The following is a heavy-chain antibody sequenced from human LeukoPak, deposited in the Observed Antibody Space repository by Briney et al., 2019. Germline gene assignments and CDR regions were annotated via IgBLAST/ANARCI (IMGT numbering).Heavy chain of an antibody. CDR2: INWNGGST. CDR3: ARGASSGNAYYFDD. D-gene: IGHD3-22*01. J-gene: IGHJ4*02. Sequence: PGGSLRLSCTASGFTFDNNGMSWVRQAPGKGLEWVSGINWNGGSTGYADSVKGRFTISRDNAKNSLYLQMNSLRAEDTALYYCARGASSGNAYYFDDWGQGTLVTVSS. V-gene: IGHV3-20*04. CDR1: GFTFDNNG.